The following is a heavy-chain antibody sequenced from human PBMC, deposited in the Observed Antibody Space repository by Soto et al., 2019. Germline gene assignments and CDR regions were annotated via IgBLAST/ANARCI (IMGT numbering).Heavy chain of an antibody. CDR3: TTSATSGTTYGVY. J-gene: IGHJ4*02. V-gene: IGHV3-15*07. CDR2: IKSKTDGETT. D-gene: IGHD1-1*01. Sequence: EVQLVESGRDLVKPGGSLRLSCAASGFTFSNAWMNWVRQAPGKGLEWVGRIKSKTDGETTDYGAPVKCRFTMSRDDSKNTLYLQMNSLKTEDAAVYYCTTSATSGTTYGVYWGQGTLVTVSS. CDR1: GFTFSNAW.